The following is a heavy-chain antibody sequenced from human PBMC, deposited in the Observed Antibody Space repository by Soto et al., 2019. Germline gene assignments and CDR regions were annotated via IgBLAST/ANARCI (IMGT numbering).Heavy chain of an antibody. V-gene: IGHV4-59*01. J-gene: IGHJ3*02. D-gene: IGHD1-26*01. Sequence: SATLSLTCTVFGGSISSYYWSWVPRPPGKGLEWIGYVYNSGSTTYSPSFKRRVTISVDTSKNQFSLKLTSVTAADTAVYYCAREGGGSYGAFDIWGQGTMVT. CDR2: VYNSGST. CDR3: AREGGGSYGAFDI. CDR1: GGSISSYY.